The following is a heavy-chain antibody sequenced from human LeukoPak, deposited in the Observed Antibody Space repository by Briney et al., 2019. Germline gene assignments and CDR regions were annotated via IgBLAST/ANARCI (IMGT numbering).Heavy chain of an antibody. V-gene: IGHV3-21*01. CDR1: GFTFSSYS. D-gene: IGHD6-13*01. J-gene: IGHJ5*02. Sequence: GGSLRPSCAASGFTFSSYSMNWVRQAPGKGLEWVSSISSSSSYIYYADSVKGRFTISRDNAKNSLYLQMNSLRAEDTAVYYCARFFRIAAAGTIWFDPWGQGTLVTVSS. CDR2: ISSSSSYI. CDR3: ARFFRIAAAGTIWFDP.